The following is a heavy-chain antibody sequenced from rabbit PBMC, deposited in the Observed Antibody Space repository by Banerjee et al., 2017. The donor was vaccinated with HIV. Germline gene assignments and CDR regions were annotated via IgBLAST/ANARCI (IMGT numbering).Heavy chain of an antibody. CDR2: IYAGSGDS. J-gene: IGHJ4*01. CDR3: ARSYPGYTGYGYSFNL. Sequence: QEQLVESGGGLVQPEGSLTLTCTASGFSFSSSYWICWVRQAPGKGLEWIGCIYAGSGDSYYASWAKGRFTISKTSSTTVTLQMTSLTAADTTTYFCARSYPGYTGYGYSFNLWGPGTLVTVS. V-gene: IGHV1S45*01. D-gene: IGHD7-1*01. CDR1: GFSFSSSYW.